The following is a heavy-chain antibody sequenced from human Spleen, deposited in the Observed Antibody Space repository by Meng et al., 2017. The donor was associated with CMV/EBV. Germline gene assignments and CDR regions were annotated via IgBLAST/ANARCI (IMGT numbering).Heavy chain of an antibody. J-gene: IGHJ4*02. CDR2: IRSKAYGGST. V-gene: IGHV3-49*04. CDR3: TRDSAMVRGPTFFDY. Sequence: GESLKISCTASGFTFGDYAMSWVRQAPGKGLEWVGFIRSKAYGGSTEYAASVKGRFTISRDDSKSIAYLQMNSLKTEDTAVYYCTRDSAMVRGPTFFDYWGQGTLVTVSS. CDR1: GFTFGDYA. D-gene: IGHD3-10*01.